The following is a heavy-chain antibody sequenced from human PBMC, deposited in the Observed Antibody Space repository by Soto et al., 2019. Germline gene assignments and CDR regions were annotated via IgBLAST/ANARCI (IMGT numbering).Heavy chain of an antibody. Sequence: QVLPQESGPGLVQPSGTLSLSCVVSGVSIGSNYYWGWVRQPPGKGLEWLGDMSHIGSVNYNPSLKSRVTISIDKSQNQFSLKLDSMTAADTAVYYCARSLGWYEVDYWGQGTLVIVSS. CDR3: ARSLGWYEVDY. D-gene: IGHD6-19*01. CDR2: MSHIGSV. CDR1: GVSIGSNYY. J-gene: IGHJ4*02. V-gene: IGHV4-4*02.